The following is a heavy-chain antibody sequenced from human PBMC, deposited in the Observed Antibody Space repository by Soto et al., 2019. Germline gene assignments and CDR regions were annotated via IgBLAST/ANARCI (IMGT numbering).Heavy chain of an antibody. CDR2: VSGIGDET. Sequence: EVQLSESGGGLVQPGGSLRLSCAASGLTFRNYAMTWVRQAPGRGPEWVSTVSGIGDETFYADSVKGRFTISRDNSADTVYLLMKSLRVDDTAVYYCASGGHFSHFDYWGQGTLVTVSS. D-gene: IGHD2-15*01. CDR3: ASGGHFSHFDY. J-gene: IGHJ4*02. CDR1: GLTFRNYA. V-gene: IGHV3-23*01.